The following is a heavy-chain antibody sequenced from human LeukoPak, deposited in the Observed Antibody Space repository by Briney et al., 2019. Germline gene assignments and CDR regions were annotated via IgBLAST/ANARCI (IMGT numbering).Heavy chain of an antibody. D-gene: IGHD6-6*01. CDR2: INHSGST. Sequence: SETLSLTCAVYGGSFSGYYWSWIRQPPGKGLEWIGEINHSGSTNYNPSLKSRVTISVDKSKNQFSLKLSSVTAADTAVYYCARGALSSSFDYWGQGTLVTVSS. V-gene: IGHV4-34*01. J-gene: IGHJ4*02. CDR1: GGSFSGYY. CDR3: ARGALSSSFDY.